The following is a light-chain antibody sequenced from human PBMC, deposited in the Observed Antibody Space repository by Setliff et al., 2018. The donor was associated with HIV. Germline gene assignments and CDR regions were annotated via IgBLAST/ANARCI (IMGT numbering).Light chain of an antibody. CDR3: LSYTTTTPSPYV. V-gene: IGLV2-14*02. Sequence: QSALTQPASVSGSPGQSITISCTGTSNDVGRYDLVSWYQQHPDKAPKLIVYEVTNRPSEVSDRFFGSKSGNTASLTISGLQTEDEADYYCLSYTTTTPSPYVFGTGTKVTVL. CDR1: SNDVGRYDL. J-gene: IGLJ1*01. CDR2: EVT.